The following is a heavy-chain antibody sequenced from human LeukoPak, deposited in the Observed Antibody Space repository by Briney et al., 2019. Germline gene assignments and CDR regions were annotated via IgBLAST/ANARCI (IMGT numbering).Heavy chain of an antibody. CDR2: MNPNSGNT. Sequence: ASVKVSCKASGYTFTSYDINWVRQATGQGLEWMGWMNPNSGNTGYAQKFQGRVTMTRNTSISTAYMELSSLRSEDTAVYYCARMYSSGWWGFYYFDYWGQGTLVTVSS. D-gene: IGHD6-19*01. CDR1: GYTFTSYD. V-gene: IGHV1-8*01. J-gene: IGHJ4*02. CDR3: ARMYSSGWWGFYYFDY.